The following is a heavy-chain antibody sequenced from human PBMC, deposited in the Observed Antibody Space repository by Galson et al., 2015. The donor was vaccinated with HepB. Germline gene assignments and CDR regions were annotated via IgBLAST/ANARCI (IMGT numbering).Heavy chain of an antibody. CDR1: GFTVSSNY. J-gene: IGHJ6*02. D-gene: IGHD4-17*01. V-gene: IGHV3-53*01. Sequence: SLRLSCAASGFTVSSNYMSWVRQAPGKGLEWVSVIYSRGSTYYADSVKGRFTISKDNSKNTLYLQMNSLRAEDTAVYYCARAVTVTRENYSYYGMDVWGQGTTVTVSS. CDR2: IYSRGST. CDR3: ARAVTVTRENYSYYGMDV.